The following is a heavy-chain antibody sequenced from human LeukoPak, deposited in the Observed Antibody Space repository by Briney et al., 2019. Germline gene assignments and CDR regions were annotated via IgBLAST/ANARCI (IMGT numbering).Heavy chain of an antibody. CDR3: ARSPGYFDY. CDR1: GGSISSSSYH. V-gene: IGHV4-39*01. D-gene: IGHD1-1*01. Sequence: KPSETLSLTCTVAGGSISSSSYHWGWIRQPPGKGLEWIGSNYDSATTDYNTSLKSRVTISIDTHKNEFTLKLSSVSAADTAVYYCARSPGYFDYWGQGTLVTVSS. CDR2: NYDSATT. J-gene: IGHJ4*02.